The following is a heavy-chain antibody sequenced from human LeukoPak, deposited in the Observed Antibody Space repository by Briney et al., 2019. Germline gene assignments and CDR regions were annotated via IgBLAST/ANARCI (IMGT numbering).Heavy chain of an antibody. D-gene: IGHD4-17*01. V-gene: IGHV3-23*01. CDR1: GFTFSSYN. CDR2: IGPSSGVT. CDR3: ARDDYGDSGPLFDY. Sequence: GGSLRLSCAASGFTFSSYNMNWVRRAPGQGLEWVSTIGPSSGVTHYADSVRGRFTISRDDSKNTLYLQMNTLRAEDTAVYYCARDDYGDSGPLFDYWGQGTLVTVSS. J-gene: IGHJ4*02.